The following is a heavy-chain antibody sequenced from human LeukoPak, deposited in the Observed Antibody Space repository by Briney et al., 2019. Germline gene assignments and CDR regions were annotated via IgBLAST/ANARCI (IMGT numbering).Heavy chain of an antibody. CDR1: GYTFTYYY. Sequence: SVKVSCKASGYTFTYYYMHWVRQAPGQGLEWMGGIIPIFGTANYAQKFQGRVTITADESTSTAYMELSSLRSEDTAVYYCARAGYSYYAFDIWGQGTMVTVSS. CDR3: ARAGYSYYAFDI. D-gene: IGHD1-26*01. CDR2: IIPIFGTA. V-gene: IGHV1-69*13. J-gene: IGHJ3*02.